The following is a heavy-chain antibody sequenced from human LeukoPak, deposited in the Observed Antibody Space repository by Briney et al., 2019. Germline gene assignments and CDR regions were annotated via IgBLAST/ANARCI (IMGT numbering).Heavy chain of an antibody. J-gene: IGHJ4*02. V-gene: IGHV3-7*01. CDR3: ARDVAYNAFDY. CDR2: IKPDGSAK. Sequence: GGSLRLSCAASGFTFSSSWMTWVRQAPGKGLEWVANIKPDGSAKNYVGFVQGRFTISRDNTKNSVYLQMSSLRVEDTAAYFCARDVAYNAFDYWGQGTLVTVSS. D-gene: IGHD1-14*01. CDR1: GFTFSSSW.